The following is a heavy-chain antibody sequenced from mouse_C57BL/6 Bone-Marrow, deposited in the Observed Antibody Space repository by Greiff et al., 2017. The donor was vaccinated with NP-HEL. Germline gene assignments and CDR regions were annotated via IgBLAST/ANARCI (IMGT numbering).Heavy chain of an antibody. Sequence: VQLQQSGAELARPGASVKLSCKASGYTFTSYGISWVKQRTGQGLEWVGEIYPRSGNNYYNENFKGKATLTADKYSSTAYMKLLSLTSEDSAVYFCARGTTVVPHWYFDVWGTGTTVTVSS. D-gene: IGHD1-1*01. CDR2: IYPRSGNN. V-gene: IGHV1-81*01. J-gene: IGHJ1*03. CDR3: ARGTTVVPHWYFDV. CDR1: GYTFTSYG.